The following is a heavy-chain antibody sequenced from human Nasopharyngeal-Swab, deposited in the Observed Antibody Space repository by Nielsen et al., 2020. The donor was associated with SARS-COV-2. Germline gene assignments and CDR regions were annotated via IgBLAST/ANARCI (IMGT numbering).Heavy chain of an antibody. CDR2: INHSDRT. J-gene: IGHJ4*02. D-gene: IGHD5-12*01. CDR3: TRSTWIPLDS. CDR1: GGSLSGYY. V-gene: IGHV4-34*01. Sequence: LSLSCAVDGGSLSGYYWSWIRQSPGKGLEWIGEINHSDRTIYNPSLKSRLTISADASKNQFSLELRSVTAADTAVYYCTRSTWIPLDSWGPGTLVTVSS.